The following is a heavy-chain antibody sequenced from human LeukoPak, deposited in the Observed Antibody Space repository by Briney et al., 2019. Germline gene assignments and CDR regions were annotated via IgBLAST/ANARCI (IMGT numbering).Heavy chain of an antibody. V-gene: IGHV4-31*03. CDR2: IYYSGRT. D-gene: IGHD5-12*01. J-gene: IGHJ4*02. CDR1: GGSISSADSY. Sequence: SQTLSLTCTVSGGSISSADSYWNWVRQHPGKGLEWIGYIYYSGRTSYNPSLRSRATISMDTSKSQFSLKLSSVTAADTAAYYCVGGNDSKKVGYWGQGALVTVSS. CDR3: VGGNDSKKVGY.